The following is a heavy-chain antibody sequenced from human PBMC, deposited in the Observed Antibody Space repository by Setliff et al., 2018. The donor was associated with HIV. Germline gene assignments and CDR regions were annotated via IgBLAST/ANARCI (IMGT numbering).Heavy chain of an antibody. J-gene: IGHJ3*02. CDR2: VYSTGST. CDR1: GDSINNYY. CDR3: ARVATGPESFDI. Sequence: SETLSLTCTVSGDSINNYYWSWIRQPPGKGLEWIGYVYSTGSTNSKSSLKSRVTISVDTSKNQFSLKLSSVTAADTAVYYCARVATGPESFDIWGQGTMVTVSS. D-gene: IGHD3-9*01. V-gene: IGHV4-59*01.